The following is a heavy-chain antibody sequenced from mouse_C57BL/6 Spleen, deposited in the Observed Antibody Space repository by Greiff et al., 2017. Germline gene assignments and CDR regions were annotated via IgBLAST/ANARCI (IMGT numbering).Heavy chain of an antibody. Sequence: QVQLKESGPGILQPSQTLSLTCSFSGFSLSTFGMGVGWIRQPSGKGLEWLAHIWWDDDKYYNPALKSRLTISKDTSKNQVFLKIANVDTADTATYYCARIAYYGSSYSYAMDYWGQGTSVTVSS. V-gene: IGHV8-8*01. J-gene: IGHJ4*01. CDR1: GFSLSTFGMG. CDR3: ARIAYYGSSYSYAMDY. D-gene: IGHD1-1*01. CDR2: IWWDDDK.